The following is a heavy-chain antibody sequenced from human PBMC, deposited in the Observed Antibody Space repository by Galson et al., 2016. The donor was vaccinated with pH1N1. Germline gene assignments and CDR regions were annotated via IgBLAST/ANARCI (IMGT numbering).Heavy chain of an antibody. Sequence: SLRLSCAASGFTFSSYGMHWVRQAPGKGPEWVAVISYDGSKKYYADSVKGRFTISRDNSKNTLYLQMNSLRAEDAAVYYCAKPIYGSGGFDPWGQGTLVTV. CDR2: ISYDGSKK. CDR1: GFTFSSYG. CDR3: AKPIYGSGGFDP. D-gene: IGHD3-10*01. V-gene: IGHV3-30*18. J-gene: IGHJ5*02.